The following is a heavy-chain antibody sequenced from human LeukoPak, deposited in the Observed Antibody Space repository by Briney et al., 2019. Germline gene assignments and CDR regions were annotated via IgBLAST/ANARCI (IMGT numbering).Heavy chain of an antibody. CDR2: INPNSGGT. CDR1: GYTFTGYY. J-gene: IGHJ4*02. Sequence: ASVKVSCKASGYTFTGYYMHWVRQAPGQGLEWMGWINPNSGGTNYAQKFQGRDTMTRDTSISTAYMELSRLRSDDTAVYYCAREPRGGYFFDYWGQGTLVTVSS. V-gene: IGHV1-2*02. CDR3: AREPRGGYFFDY. D-gene: IGHD3-10*01.